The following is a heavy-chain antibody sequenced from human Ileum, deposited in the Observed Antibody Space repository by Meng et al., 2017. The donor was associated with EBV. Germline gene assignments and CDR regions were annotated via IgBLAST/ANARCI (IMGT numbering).Heavy chain of an antibody. Sequence: QVQLVQSGAEVKKPGASVKVSCKASGYTFSSYDINRLRQAPGQGPEWMGWMNPNSANTGFAPKFQGRVTMTRDTSITTAYMELSSLTSEDTAVYYCVRGKLTTVITPIDYWSQGTLVTVSS. V-gene: IGHV1-8*01. CDR2: MNPNSANT. D-gene: IGHD4-23*01. CDR1: GYTFSSYD. J-gene: IGHJ4*02. CDR3: VRGKLTTVITPIDY.